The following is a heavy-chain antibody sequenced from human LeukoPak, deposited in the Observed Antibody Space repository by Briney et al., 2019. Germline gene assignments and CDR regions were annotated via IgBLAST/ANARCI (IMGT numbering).Heavy chain of an antibody. J-gene: IGHJ4*02. D-gene: IGHD2-21*02. CDR2: IYHSGST. CDR3: ARDRGEVVTAILRF. CDR1: GYSISSGYY. V-gene: IGHV4-38-2*02. Sequence: ASETLSLTCTVSGYSISSGYYWGWIRQPPGKGLEWIGSIYHSGSTYYNPSLKSRVTISVDTSKNQFSLKLSSVTAADTAVYYCARDRGEVVTAILRFWGQGTLVTVSS.